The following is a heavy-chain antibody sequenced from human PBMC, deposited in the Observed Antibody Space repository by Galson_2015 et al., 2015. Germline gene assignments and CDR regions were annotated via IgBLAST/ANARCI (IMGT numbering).Heavy chain of an antibody. CDR3: ARESATAPRDDAFDV. CDR1: GYTFSNYA. J-gene: IGHJ3*01. CDR2: INTNTGNP. D-gene: IGHD6-13*01. V-gene: IGHV7-4-1*02. Sequence: SVKVSCKASGYTFSNYAMNWVRQAPGQGLEWMGWINTNTGNPTYVQGFTGRFVFSLDTYVSTAHLQISSLKSEDTAVYYCARESATAPRDDAFDVWGQGTLVTVSS.